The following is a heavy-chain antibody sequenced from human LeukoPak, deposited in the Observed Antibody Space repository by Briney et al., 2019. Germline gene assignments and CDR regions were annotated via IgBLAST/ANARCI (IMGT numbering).Heavy chain of an antibody. Sequence: SETLSLTCTVSGGSISSSSYYWSWIRQPPGKGLEWIGEINHSGSTNYNPSLKSRVTISVDTSKNQFSLKLSSVTAADTAVYYCARRVGGLITIFGVVTSYYFDYWGQGTLVTVSS. CDR3: ARRVGGLITIFGVVTSYYFDY. J-gene: IGHJ4*02. CDR2: INHSGST. V-gene: IGHV4-39*07. D-gene: IGHD3-3*01. CDR1: GGSISSSSYY.